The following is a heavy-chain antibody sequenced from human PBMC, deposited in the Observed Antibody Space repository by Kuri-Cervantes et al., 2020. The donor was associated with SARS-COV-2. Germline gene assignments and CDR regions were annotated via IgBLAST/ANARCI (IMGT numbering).Heavy chain of an antibody. CDR1: GGSFSGYY. D-gene: IGHD4-11*01. J-gene: IGHJ3*02. CDR2: INHSGST. Sequence: SQTLSLTCAVYGGSFSGYYWSWIRQPPGKGLEWIGEINHSGSTNYNPSLKSRVTISVDTSKNQFPLKLSSVTAADTAVYYCARTYDTVTGDAFDIWGQGTMVTVSS. V-gene: IGHV4-34*01. CDR3: ARTYDTVTGDAFDI.